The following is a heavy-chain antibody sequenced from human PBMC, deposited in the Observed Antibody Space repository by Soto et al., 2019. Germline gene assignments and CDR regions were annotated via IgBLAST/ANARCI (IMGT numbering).Heavy chain of an antibody. J-gene: IGHJ4*02. CDR3: ARGRYGDY. Sequence: QVHLVQSGAEVKKPGASVKVSCKGSGYTFTSYGITWVRQAPGQGLEWMGWISAHNGNTDYAQKPQGRVTVTRDTSTSTACMELRRLSSDDTGVYYCARGRYGDYWGQGALVTVSS. CDR1: GYTFTSYG. CDR2: ISAHNGNT. V-gene: IGHV1-18*01. D-gene: IGHD1-1*01.